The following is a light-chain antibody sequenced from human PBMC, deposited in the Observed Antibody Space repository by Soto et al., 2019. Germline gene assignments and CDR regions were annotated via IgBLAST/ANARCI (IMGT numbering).Light chain of an antibody. Sequence: IQLTQSPSSLSASVGDRVTITCRASQDISSYLAWYQQKPGKAPNLLIYAASTLQSGVPSRFSASGVGTDFTITISSLQAEDFATYCCQQVRSYPSTFGGGTKVEIK. CDR1: QDISSY. V-gene: IGKV1-9*01. CDR2: AAS. CDR3: QQVRSYPST. J-gene: IGKJ4*01.